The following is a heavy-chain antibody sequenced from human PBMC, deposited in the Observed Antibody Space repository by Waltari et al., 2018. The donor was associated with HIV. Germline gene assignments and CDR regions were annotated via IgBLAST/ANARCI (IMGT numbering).Heavy chain of an antibody. V-gene: IGHV3-49*05. CDR2: IRLKANGGAT. D-gene: IGHD6-19*01. J-gene: IGHJ4*02. CDR1: GFTFGDYG. Sequence: DVQVVESGGGLVKPGRSLRLSCTGSGFTFGDYGVRWFRQAPGKGLEWVGFIRLKANGGATQYGASVKGRFTISREDSKSVAYLQMNSLEIEDTAVYFCARGGVAVPGIHYWGQGTLVIVSS. CDR3: ARGGVAVPGIHY.